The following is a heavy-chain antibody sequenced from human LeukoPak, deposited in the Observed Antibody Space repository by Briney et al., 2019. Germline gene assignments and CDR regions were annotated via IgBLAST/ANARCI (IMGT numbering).Heavy chain of an antibody. Sequence: RASETLSLTCTVSGVSVSSGSYYWSWIRQPPGKGLEWIGYIYYSGSTNYNPSLKSRVTISVDTSKNQFSLKLSSVTAADTAVYYCARHFWYSSSFDYWGQGTLVTVSS. CDR3: ARHFWYSSSFDY. CDR1: GVSVSSGSYY. D-gene: IGHD6-13*01. V-gene: IGHV4-61*01. CDR2: IYYSGST. J-gene: IGHJ4*02.